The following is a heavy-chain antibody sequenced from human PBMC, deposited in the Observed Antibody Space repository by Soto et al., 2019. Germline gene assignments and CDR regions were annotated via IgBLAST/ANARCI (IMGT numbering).Heavy chain of an antibody. V-gene: IGHV4-31*03. J-gene: IGHJ4*02. CDR3: AWGDSQVSSVFDY. Sequence: SETLSLTCTVSGGPFPNGGYYWSWIRQEPGKGLEWIGYTHYSGDTSYNPSLRSRVTISTDTSKTQFSLRLRSVTSADTAVYYCAWGDSQVSSVFDYWGQGMLVTISS. D-gene: IGHD3-16*01. CDR2: THYSGDT. CDR1: GGPFPNGGYY.